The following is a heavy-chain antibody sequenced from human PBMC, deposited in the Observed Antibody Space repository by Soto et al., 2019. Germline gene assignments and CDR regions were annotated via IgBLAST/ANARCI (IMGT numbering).Heavy chain of an antibody. CDR1: GFTFSSYG. J-gene: IGHJ4*02. CDR2: ISYDGSNK. Sequence: GGSLRLSCAASGFTFSSYGMHWVRQAPGKGLEWVAVISYDGSNKYYVDSVKGRFTISRDNSKNTLYLQMNSLRAEDTAVYYCAKHSYYYGSGTKKPLYYFDYWGQGTLVTVSS. V-gene: IGHV3-30*18. CDR3: AKHSYYYGSGTKKPLYYFDY. D-gene: IGHD3-10*01.